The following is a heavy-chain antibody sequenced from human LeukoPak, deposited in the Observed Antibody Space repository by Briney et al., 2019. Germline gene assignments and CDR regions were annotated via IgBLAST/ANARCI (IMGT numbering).Heavy chain of an antibody. CDR1: GFTFSSYG. D-gene: IGHD2-15*01. V-gene: IGHV3-23*01. CDR3: AKRSGYCSGGSCYSSPGYYFDY. J-gene: IGHJ4*02. Sequence: GGSLRLSCAASGFTFSSYGMSWVRQAPGKGLEWVSAITATSSSTHDADSVQSRFTIFRDNSKNTLYLQMNSLRAEDTAVYYCAKRSGYCSGGSCYSSPGYYFDYWGQGTLVTVSS. CDR2: ITATSSST.